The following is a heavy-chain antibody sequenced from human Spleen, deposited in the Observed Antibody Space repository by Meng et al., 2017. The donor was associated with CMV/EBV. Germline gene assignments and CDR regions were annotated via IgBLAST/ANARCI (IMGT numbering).Heavy chain of an antibody. CDR2: ISSSSSYI. Sequence: GGSLRLSCAASGFTFSSYSMNWVRQAPGKGLEWVSSISSSSSYIYYADSVKGRFTISRDNAKNSLYLQMNSLRAEDTAVYYCARDAIVATIPYYFDYWGQGTLVTVSS. CDR1: GFTFSSYS. CDR3: ARDAIVATIPYYFDY. J-gene: IGHJ4*02. D-gene: IGHD5-12*01. V-gene: IGHV3-21*04.